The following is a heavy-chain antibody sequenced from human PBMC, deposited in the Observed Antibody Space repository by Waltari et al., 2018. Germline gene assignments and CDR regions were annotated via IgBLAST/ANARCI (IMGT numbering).Heavy chain of an antibody. CDR2: IFSNDEE. CDR3: ARIIVFGSGYNWFDP. CDR1: GFSLTHSRMG. Sequence: QVTLKESGPVLVKPTETLTLTCTVSGFSLTHSRMGVTWIRQPPGKALEWLARIFSNDEESYNTSLKSRLSISKDTSKSQVVLSMTDMDPVDTATYYCARIIVFGSGYNWFDPWGQGTLVTVSS. D-gene: IGHD3-10*01. V-gene: IGHV2-26*01. J-gene: IGHJ5*02.